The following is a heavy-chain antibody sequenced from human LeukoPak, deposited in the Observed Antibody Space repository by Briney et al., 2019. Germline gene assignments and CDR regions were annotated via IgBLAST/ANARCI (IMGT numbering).Heavy chain of an antibody. D-gene: IGHD3-22*01. CDR1: GGSISSGSYY. Sequence: SETLSLTCTVSGGSISSGSYYWSWIRQPAGKGLEWIGRIYTSGSTNYNPSLKSRVTISVDTSKNQFSLKLSSVTAADTAVYYCARITYYYDSRGAFNYYYMDVWGKGTTVTISS. V-gene: IGHV4-61*02. CDR3: ARITYYYDSRGAFNYYYMDV. J-gene: IGHJ6*03. CDR2: IYTSGST.